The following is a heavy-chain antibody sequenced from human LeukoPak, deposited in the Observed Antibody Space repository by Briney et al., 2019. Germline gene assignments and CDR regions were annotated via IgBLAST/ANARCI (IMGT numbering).Heavy chain of an antibody. Sequence: EASVKVSCKASGYTFTGYYIHWVRQAPGQGLEWMGWISAYNGNTNYAQKLQGRVTMTTDTSTSTAYMELRSLRSDDTAVYYCARDARVRGRWDYWGQGTLVAVSS. CDR2: ISAYNGNT. CDR3: ARDARVRGRWDY. V-gene: IGHV1-18*04. D-gene: IGHD3-10*01. J-gene: IGHJ4*02. CDR1: GYTFTGYY.